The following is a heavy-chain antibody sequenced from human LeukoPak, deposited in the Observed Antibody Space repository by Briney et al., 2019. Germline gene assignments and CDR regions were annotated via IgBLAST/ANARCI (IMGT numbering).Heavy chain of an antibody. CDR3: ARVLKYYYDSSGYYWD. J-gene: IGHJ4*02. CDR2: MIPIIGTA. V-gene: IGHV1-69*13. CDR1: GGTFSSYA. Sequence: ASVKVSCKASGGTFSSYAISWVRQAPGQGLEWMGGMIPIIGTADYAQKFQGRVTITADESTSTAYMELSSLRSADAAVDYCARVLKYYYDSSGYYWDWGQGTLVTVSS. D-gene: IGHD3-22*01.